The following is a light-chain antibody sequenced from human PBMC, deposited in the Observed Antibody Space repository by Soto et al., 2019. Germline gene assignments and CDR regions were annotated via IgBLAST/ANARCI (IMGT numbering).Light chain of an antibody. CDR2: GAS. CDR1: HSVRSSY. V-gene: IGKV3-20*01. J-gene: IGKJ1*01. CDR3: QHYGSSPVT. Sequence: EIVLTLSPGTVSLSPGERATLSCGASHSVRSSYLAWHQRKPGQAPRLVIYGASSSATGIPDRFSGGGSGTDFSLTISRLEPEDFAVYYCQHYGSSPVTSGQRGKADI.